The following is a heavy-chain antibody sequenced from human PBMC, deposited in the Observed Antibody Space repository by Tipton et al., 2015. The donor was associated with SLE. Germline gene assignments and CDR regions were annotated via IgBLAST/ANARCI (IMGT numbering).Heavy chain of an antibody. CDR2: INHSGST. V-gene: IGHV4-38-2*02. J-gene: IGHJ3*02. D-gene: IGHD3-16*01. Sequence: GLVKPSETLSLTCTVSGYSISSGYYWGWIRQPPGKGLEWIGEINHSGSTNYNPSLKSRVTISIDTSKNQFSLKLISVTAADTAVYYCARVRGTVAYDAFDIWGQGTMVTVSS. CDR1: GYSISSGYY. CDR3: ARVRGTVAYDAFDI.